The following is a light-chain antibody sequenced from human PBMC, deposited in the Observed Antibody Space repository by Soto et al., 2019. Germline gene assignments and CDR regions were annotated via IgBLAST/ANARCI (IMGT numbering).Light chain of an antibody. CDR1: SSDVGGYNS. CDR3: SSYASTATRV. V-gene: IGLV2-14*01. Sequence: QSVLTQPASVPGSPGQSITISCTGTSSDVGGYNSVSWYQQHPGKAPQLMIYDVSYRPSGVSDRFSGSKSGNTASLTVSGLRAEHEAAYYCSSYASTATRVFGGGTKVTV. CDR2: DVS. J-gene: IGLJ3*02.